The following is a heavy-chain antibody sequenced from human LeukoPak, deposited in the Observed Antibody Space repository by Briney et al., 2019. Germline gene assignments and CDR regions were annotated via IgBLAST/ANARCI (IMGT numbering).Heavy chain of an antibody. J-gene: IGHJ5*02. D-gene: IGHD3-10*01. CDR3: ARDPAPIWGSGSSLNWFDP. Sequence: GASVKVSCKASGYTFTSYGISWVRQAPGQGLEWMGWISAYNGNTNYAQRLQGRVTMTTDTSTSTAYMELRSLRSDDTAVYYCARDPAPIWGSGSSLNWFDPWGQGTLVTVSS. V-gene: IGHV1-18*01. CDR1: GYTFTSYG. CDR2: ISAYNGNT.